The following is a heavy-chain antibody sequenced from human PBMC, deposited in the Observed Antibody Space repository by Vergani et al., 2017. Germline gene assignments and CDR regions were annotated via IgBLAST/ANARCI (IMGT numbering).Heavy chain of an antibody. CDR2: INHSGST. CDR1: GGSISSSSYY. Sequence: QLQLQESGPGLVKPSETLSLTCTVSGGSISSSSYYWGWIRQPPGKGLEWIGEINHSGSTNYNPSLKSRVTISVDTSKNQFSLKLSSVTAADTAVYCCARRFDIPWYFDLWGRGTLVTVSS. D-gene: IGHD2-21*01. CDR3: ARRFDIPWYFDL. J-gene: IGHJ2*01. V-gene: IGHV4-39*01.